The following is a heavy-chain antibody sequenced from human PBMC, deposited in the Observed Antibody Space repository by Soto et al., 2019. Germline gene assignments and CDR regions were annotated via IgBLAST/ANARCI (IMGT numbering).Heavy chain of an antibody. D-gene: IGHD2-2*01. CDR1: GFTFSTYT. Sequence: EVQLLESGGGLVQPGGSLRLSCVASGFTFSTYTMSWVRQAPGKGLEWVSVISGSGGSPSYADSVQGRFSISRDNPKNTLYLQTNSLRGEYTAMYYCAKARCSTTNCYVPAYWGQGTLVTVSS. V-gene: IGHV3-23*01. CDR3: AKARCSTTNCYVPAY. J-gene: IGHJ4*02. CDR2: ISGSGGSP.